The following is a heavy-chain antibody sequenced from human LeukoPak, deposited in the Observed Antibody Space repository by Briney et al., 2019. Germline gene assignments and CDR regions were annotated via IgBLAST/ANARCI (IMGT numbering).Heavy chain of an antibody. CDR3: TRDGFSGAAFDY. Sequence: ASVKVSCKASGFTFTGYFIHWVRQAPGQELEWMGWIHPNNGGTKYAQKFQGRVTMTRDTSINTDYMELSRLRSDDTALYYCTRDGFSGAAFDYWGQGTLVTVSS. J-gene: IGHJ4*02. D-gene: IGHD7-27*01. CDR2: IHPNNGGT. CDR1: GFTFTGYF. V-gene: IGHV1-2*02.